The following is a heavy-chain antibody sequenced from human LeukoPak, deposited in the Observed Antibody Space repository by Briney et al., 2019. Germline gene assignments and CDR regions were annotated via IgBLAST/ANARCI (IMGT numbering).Heavy chain of an antibody. V-gene: IGHV1-8*03. Sequence: ASVKVSSKASGYTFTRYDINCVRQATGQRLVWGGWMNPNSGNTGYAQKFQGRVTITRNTSISTAYMELSSLRSEDTAVYYCVRGAGATISYYHYYMDVWGKGTTVTVPS. J-gene: IGHJ6*03. D-gene: IGHD1-26*01. CDR1: GYTFTRYD. CDR2: MNPNSGNT. CDR3: VRGAGATISYYHYYMDV.